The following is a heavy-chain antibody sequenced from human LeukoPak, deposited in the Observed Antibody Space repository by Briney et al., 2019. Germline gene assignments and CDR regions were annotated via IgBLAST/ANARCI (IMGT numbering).Heavy chain of an antibody. CDR3: ARESESSGWYDF. V-gene: IGHV3-43*02. Sequence: GGSLGLSCAAPGFIFHDYAIHWVRQPPGKGLEWVSLISGDGGSTFYADSVKGRFTISRDNSKNSLYLQMSSLRIEENALYYCARESESSGWYDFWGQGTLVTVSS. CDR1: GFIFHDYA. J-gene: IGHJ5*01. CDR2: ISGDGGST. D-gene: IGHD3-22*01.